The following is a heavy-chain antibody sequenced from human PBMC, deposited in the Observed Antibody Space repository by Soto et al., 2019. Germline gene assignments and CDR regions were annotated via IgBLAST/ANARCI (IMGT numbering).Heavy chain of an antibody. V-gene: IGHV4-59*01. CDR3: ARPQPTVRGTPIDAFDI. D-gene: IGHD3-10*01. CDR2: IYYSGST. Sequence: QVQLQESGPGLVKPSETLSLTCTVSGGSISSYYWSWIRQPPGKGLEWIGYIYYSGSTNYNPSLKSRVTISVDTSKKQFSLKLSSVTAADTAVYYCARPQPTVRGTPIDAFDIWGQGTMVTVSS. J-gene: IGHJ3*02. CDR1: GGSISSYY.